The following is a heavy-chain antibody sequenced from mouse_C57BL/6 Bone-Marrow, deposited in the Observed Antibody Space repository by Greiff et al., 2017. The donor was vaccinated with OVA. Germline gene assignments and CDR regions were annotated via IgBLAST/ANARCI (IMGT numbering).Heavy chain of an antibody. CDR2: IYPGGGYT. CDR3: ATYYYGSSPFAY. J-gene: IGHJ3*01. CDR1: GYTFTNNW. V-gene: IGHV1-63*01. Sequence: QVQLKQSGAELVRPGTSVKMSCKASGYTFTNNWIGWAKQRPGHGLEWIGDIYPGGGYTNYNEKFKGKATLTADKSSSTAYMQFSSLTSEDSAIYYCATYYYGSSPFAYWGQGTLVTVSA. D-gene: IGHD1-1*01.